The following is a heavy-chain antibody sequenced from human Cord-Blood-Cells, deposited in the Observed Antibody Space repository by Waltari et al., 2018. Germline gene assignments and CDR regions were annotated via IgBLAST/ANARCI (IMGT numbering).Heavy chain of an antibody. CDR3: ARWDYVWGSYRYDAFDI. V-gene: IGHV4-59*08. Sequence: QVQLQASGPGLVKPSETLSLTCTVSGGSISSYYWSWSRQPPGKGLEWIGYIYYSGSTNYNPSLKSRVTISVDTSKNQFSLKLSSVTAADTAVYYCARWDYVWGSYRYDAFDIWGQGTMVTVSS. D-gene: IGHD3-16*02. CDR2: IYYSGST. CDR1: GGSISSYY. J-gene: IGHJ3*02.